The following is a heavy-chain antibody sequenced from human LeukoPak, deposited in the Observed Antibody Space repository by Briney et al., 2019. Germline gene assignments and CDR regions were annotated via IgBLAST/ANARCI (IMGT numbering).Heavy chain of an antibody. CDR3: ARDRMATIRFDY. J-gene: IGHJ4*02. Sequence: ASVKVSCKASGYTFTSYAMHWMRQAPGQRLEWMGWINAGNGNTKYSQEFQGRVTITGDTSASTAYMELSSLRSEDTAVCYCARDRMATIRFDYWGQGTLVTVSS. CDR1: GYTFTSYA. V-gene: IGHV1-3*01. CDR2: INAGNGNT. D-gene: IGHD5-24*01.